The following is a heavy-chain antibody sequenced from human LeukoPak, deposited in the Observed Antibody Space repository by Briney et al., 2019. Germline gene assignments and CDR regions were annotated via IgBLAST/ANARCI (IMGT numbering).Heavy chain of an antibody. CDR1: GYRFTSDW. D-gene: IGHD6-19*01. V-gene: IGHV5-51*01. J-gene: IGHJ4*02. Sequence: GESLKISCKGSGYRFTSDWIGWVRQMPGKGLEWMGIIYLGDSDTRYSPSFQGQVTISADKSISTAYLQWSSLKASDTAIYYCARHPSYTSGWPLDYWGQGTLVTVSS. CDR3: ARHPSYTSGWPLDY. CDR2: IYLGDSDT.